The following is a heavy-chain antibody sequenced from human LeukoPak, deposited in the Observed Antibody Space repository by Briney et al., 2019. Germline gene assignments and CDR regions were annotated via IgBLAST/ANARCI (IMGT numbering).Heavy chain of an antibody. J-gene: IGHJ4*02. CDR3: AKFASGWGIGY. D-gene: IGHD6-19*01. V-gene: IGHV3-23*01. CDR1: GFIFSIYA. Sequence: GGSLRLSCTASGFIFSIYAMTWVRLAPGKGLEWVSAITGSGDTTFYADSVQGRFTISRDNSKNTLYLQMNSLRAEDAAIYYCAKFASGWGIGYWGQGTLVTVPS. CDR2: ITGSGDTT.